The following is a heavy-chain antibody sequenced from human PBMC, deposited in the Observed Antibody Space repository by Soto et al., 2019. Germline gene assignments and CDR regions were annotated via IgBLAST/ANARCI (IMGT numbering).Heavy chain of an antibody. J-gene: IGHJ5*01. CDR2: MSGTGGTT. V-gene: IGHV3-23*01. Sequence: EVQLLESGGGLVQPGGSLRLSCAVSGFTFGSYAMSWVRQAPGKGLEWVSTMSGTGGTTYYADSVKGRFTISRDNFKSTLFLEMNSLRAEDTAVYYCARRLTLFGVVKLGTWFDSWGPGTLVTVSS. CDR1: GFTFGSYA. CDR3: ARRLTLFGVVKLGTWFDS. D-gene: IGHD3-3*01.